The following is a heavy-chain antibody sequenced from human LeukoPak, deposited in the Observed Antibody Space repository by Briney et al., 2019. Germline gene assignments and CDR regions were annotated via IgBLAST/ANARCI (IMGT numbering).Heavy chain of an antibody. CDR3: ARILLPELVGFGGPHWYFDL. CDR2: IYYSWIT. D-gene: IGHD3-10*01. CDR1: VRSLSLYY. Sequence: SETLSLICSLSVRSLSLYYWLCLRRPTEKGLEGIGYIYYSWITNYSPSLKSRVTISVDTSKNQFSLKLSSVTAADTAVYYCARILLPELVGFGGPHWYFDLWGRGTLVTVSS. V-gene: IGHV4-59*01. J-gene: IGHJ2*01.